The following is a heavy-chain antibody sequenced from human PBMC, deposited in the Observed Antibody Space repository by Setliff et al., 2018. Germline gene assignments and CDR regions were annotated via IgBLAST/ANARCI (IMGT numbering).Heavy chain of an antibody. CDR2: IYHSGST. V-gene: IGHV4-38-2*01. D-gene: IGHD3-16*01. Sequence: SETLSLPCAVSGYSISSGYYWGWIRQPPGKGLEWIGSIYHSGSTYYNPSLKSRVTISVDTSKNQFSLKLSSVTAADTAVYYCARGGGDWFDPWGQGTLVTVSS. CDR1: GYSISSGYY. J-gene: IGHJ5*02. CDR3: ARGGGDWFDP.